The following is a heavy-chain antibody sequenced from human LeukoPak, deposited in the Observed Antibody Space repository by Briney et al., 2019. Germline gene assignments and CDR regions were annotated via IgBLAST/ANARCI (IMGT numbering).Heavy chain of an antibody. Sequence: ASVKVSCKASGGTFSSYAISWVRQAPGQGLEWMGGIIPIFATTNSAQKFQGRVTITADESTSTAYMELSSLRSEDTAVYYCARSAGGLDGTTLYVRYWGQGTLVTVSS. CDR1: GGTFSSYA. V-gene: IGHV1-69*01. D-gene: IGHD1-7*01. CDR3: ARSAGGLDGTTLYVRY. J-gene: IGHJ4*02. CDR2: IIPIFATT.